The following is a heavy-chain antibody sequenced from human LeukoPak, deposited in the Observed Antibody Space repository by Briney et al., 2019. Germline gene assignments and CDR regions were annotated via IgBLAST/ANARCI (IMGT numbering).Heavy chain of an antibody. CDR2: IYYSGST. CDR3: ARDHYYDSSGYYGLDI. J-gene: IGHJ3*02. V-gene: IGHV4-31*03. Sequence: SETLSPTCTVSGGSISSGGYYWSWIRQHPGKGLEWIGYIYYSGSTYYNPSLKSRVTISVDTSKNQFSLKLSSVTAADTAVYYCARDHYYDSSGYYGLDIWGQGTMVTVSS. D-gene: IGHD3-22*01. CDR1: GGSISSGGYY.